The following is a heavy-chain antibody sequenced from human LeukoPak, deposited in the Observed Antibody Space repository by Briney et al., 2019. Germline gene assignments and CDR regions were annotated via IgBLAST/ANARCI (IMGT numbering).Heavy chain of an antibody. D-gene: IGHD6-13*01. Sequence: GGSLRLSCTTSGFIFSNYGMHWVRQAPGKGLEWVALIRNDIPKDGINKYYADSVRGRFTISRDNSKNTVYLQMNSLRVADTGMYYCAKGDSNWGQGTLVTVSS. J-gene: IGHJ4*02. CDR3: AKGDSN. CDR2: IRNDIPKDGINK. CDR1: GFIFSNYG. V-gene: IGHV3-30*02.